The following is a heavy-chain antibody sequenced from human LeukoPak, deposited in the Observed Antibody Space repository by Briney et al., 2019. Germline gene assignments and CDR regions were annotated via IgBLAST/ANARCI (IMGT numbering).Heavy chain of an antibody. CDR3: ARYVYGYSSSCLDY. J-gene: IGHJ4*02. V-gene: IGHV4-59*08. Sequence: SETLSLTCSVSGGSINSYYWSWIRQPPGKGLEWIGYIYYSGGASYNPSLKSRVTISVDTSKNQFSLKLSSVTAADTAVYYCARYVYGYSSSCLDYWGQGTLVTVSS. CDR2: IYYSGGA. CDR1: GGSINSYY. D-gene: IGHD6-13*01.